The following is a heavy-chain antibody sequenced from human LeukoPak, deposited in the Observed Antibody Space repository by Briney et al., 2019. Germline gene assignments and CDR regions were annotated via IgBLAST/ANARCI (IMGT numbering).Heavy chain of an antibody. Sequence: SEALSLTCAVYGGSFSGYYWSWIRQPPGKGLEWIGEINHSGSTNYNPSLKSRVTISVDTSKNQFSLKLSSVTAADTAVYYCARGRAAGYYYYYYMDVWGKGATVTVSS. D-gene: IGHD6-13*01. CDR1: GGSFSGYY. CDR3: ARGRAAGYYYYYYMDV. CDR2: INHSGST. V-gene: IGHV4-34*01. J-gene: IGHJ6*03.